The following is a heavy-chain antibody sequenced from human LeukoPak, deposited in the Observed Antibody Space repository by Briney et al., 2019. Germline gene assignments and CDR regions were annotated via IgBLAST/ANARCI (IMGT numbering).Heavy chain of an antibody. J-gene: IGHJ4*02. CDR3: ARVTYYYDSSGFDY. CDR2: MNPNSGNT. Sequence: ASVKVSCKASGYTFTSYDINWVRHAPGQGLEWMGWMNPNSGNTGYAQKFQGRVTMTRNTSISTAYMELSSLRSEDTAVYYCARVTYYYDSSGFDYWGQGTLVTVSS. V-gene: IGHV1-8*01. D-gene: IGHD3-22*01. CDR1: GYTFTSYD.